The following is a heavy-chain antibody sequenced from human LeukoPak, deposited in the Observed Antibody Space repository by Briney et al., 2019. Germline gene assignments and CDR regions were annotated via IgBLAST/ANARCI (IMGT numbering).Heavy chain of an antibody. J-gene: IGHJ4*02. D-gene: IGHD6-19*01. Sequence: VASVKVSFKASGYTFTSYYLHWVRQAPGQGLEWMGIINPSAGSTSYAQKFQGRVTMTRDTSTSTVYMELSNLRSEDTAVYYCARKGDIAVAGLVLDHWGQGTLVTVSS. CDR3: ARKGDIAVAGLVLDH. V-gene: IGHV1-46*01. CDR2: INPSAGST. CDR1: GYTFTSYY.